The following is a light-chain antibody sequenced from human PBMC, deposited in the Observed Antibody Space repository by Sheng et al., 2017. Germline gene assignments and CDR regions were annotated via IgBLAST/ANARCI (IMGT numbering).Light chain of an antibody. V-gene: IGKV3D-20*01. CDR3: QQYVGLPPVT. J-gene: IGKJ4*01. CDR2: DAS. Sequence: EIVLTQSPDTLSLSPGERATLSCGASQSVNSNFLAWYQQKPGLAPRLLIYDASSRATGIPDRFSGSGTGTDFTLTISRLEPEDFAVYYCQQYVGLPPVTFGGGPRCRSN. CDR1: QSVNSNF.